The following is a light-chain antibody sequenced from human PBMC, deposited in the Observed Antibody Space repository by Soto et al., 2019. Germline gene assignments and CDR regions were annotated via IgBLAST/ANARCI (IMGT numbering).Light chain of an antibody. CDR2: DVS. Sequence: XSVLTQPASVSGSPGQSITISCTGNSSDAGGYNYVSWYQQHPGKAPKLMIYDVSNRPSGVSNRFSGSKSGNTASLTISGLQTEDESDYYCSSYTGSSTYVFGTGTKVTVL. CDR1: SSDAGGYNY. J-gene: IGLJ1*01. V-gene: IGLV2-14*03. CDR3: SSYTGSSTYV.